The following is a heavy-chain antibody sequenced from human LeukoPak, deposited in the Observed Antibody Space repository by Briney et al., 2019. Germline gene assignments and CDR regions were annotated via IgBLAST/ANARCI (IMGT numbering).Heavy chain of an antibody. Sequence: KTGGSLRLSCAASGFTFSTSAMNWVRQVPGKGPEWVSSIDYDSSHIYYAVSVRGRFTISRDNARDSVYLQMDSLRVEDTAVYYCTRDPLRYLRVGHYDYWGQGTLVAVSS. D-gene: IGHD3-9*01. V-gene: IGHV3-21*01. CDR1: GFTFSTSA. CDR3: TRDPLRYLRVGHYDY. J-gene: IGHJ4*02. CDR2: IDYDSSHI.